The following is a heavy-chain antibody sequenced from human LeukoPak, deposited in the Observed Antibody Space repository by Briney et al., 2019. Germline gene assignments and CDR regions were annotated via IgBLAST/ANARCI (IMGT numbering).Heavy chain of an antibody. CDR3: ARDKWVAYNYWYFDL. CDR1: GGSISSSSYY. CDR2: IYYSGST. Sequence: SETLSLTCTVSGGSISSSSYYWGWIRQPPGKGLEWIGYIYYSGSTNYNPSLKSRVTVSMDTSRNQFSLKLSSVTAADTAVYYCARDKWVAYNYWYFDLWGRGTLVTVSS. V-gene: IGHV4-61*05. J-gene: IGHJ2*01. D-gene: IGHD6-19*01.